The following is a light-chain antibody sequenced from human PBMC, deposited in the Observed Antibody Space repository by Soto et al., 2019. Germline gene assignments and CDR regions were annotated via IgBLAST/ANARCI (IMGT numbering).Light chain of an antibody. Sequence: EIVMTPSPATLSVSPVERATLSCRASQSVSSNLAWYQQKPGQAPRLLIYDASNRATGIPARFSGSGSGTDFTLTISSLEPEDFAVYYCQQRSNWPITCGQGTRREIK. CDR3: QQRSNWPIT. CDR2: DAS. V-gene: IGKV3-11*01. J-gene: IGKJ5*01. CDR1: QSVSSN.